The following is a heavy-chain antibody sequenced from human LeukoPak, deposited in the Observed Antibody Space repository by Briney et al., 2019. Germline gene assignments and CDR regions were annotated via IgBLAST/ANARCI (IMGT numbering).Heavy chain of an antibody. D-gene: IGHD3-9*01. V-gene: IGHV3-53*01. J-gene: IGHJ4*02. Sequence: GGSLRLSCAASGFTVSSNYMSWVRQVPGKGLEWVSVIYSGGSTYYADSVKGRFTISRDNSKNTLYLQMNSLRAEDTAVYYCARGVILTGPFDYWGQGTLVTVSS. CDR1: GFTVSSNY. CDR3: ARGVILTGPFDY. CDR2: IYSGGST.